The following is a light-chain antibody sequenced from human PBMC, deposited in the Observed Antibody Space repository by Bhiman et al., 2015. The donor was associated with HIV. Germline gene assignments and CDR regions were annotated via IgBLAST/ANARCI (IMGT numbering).Light chain of an antibody. CDR3: CSFTGDTHLYV. Sequence: QSALTQPASVSGSPGHSITVSCTGTGSDIGGYDYVSWYQQHPGKAPKLIIYDVYERPSGVPDRFSGSKFGNTASLTISELQTEDEADYYCCSFTGDTHLYVFGSGTTVTVL. CDR1: GSDIGGYDY. V-gene: IGLV2-14*03. CDR2: DVY. J-gene: IGLJ1*01.